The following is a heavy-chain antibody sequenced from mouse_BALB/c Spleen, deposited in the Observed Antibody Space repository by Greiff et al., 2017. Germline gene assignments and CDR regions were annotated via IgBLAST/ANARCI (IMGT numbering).Heavy chain of an antibody. D-gene: IGHD2-3*01. CDR2: IYPGNVNT. J-gene: IGHJ2*01. Sequence: VQLQQSGPELVKPGASVRISCKASGYTFTSYYIHWVKQRPGQGLEWIGWIYPGNVNTKYNEKFKGKATLTADKSSSTAYMQLSSLTSEDSAVYFCARDDGNYDYWGQGTTLTVSS. CDR3: ARDDGNYDY. V-gene: IGHV1S56*01. CDR1: GYTFTSYY.